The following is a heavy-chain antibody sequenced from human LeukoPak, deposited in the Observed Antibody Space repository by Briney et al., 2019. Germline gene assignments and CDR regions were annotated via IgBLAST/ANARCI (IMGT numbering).Heavy chain of an antibody. CDR2: IYHSGST. V-gene: IGHV4-38-2*02. J-gene: IGHJ4*02. D-gene: IGHD6-13*01. Sequence: SETLSLTCTVSGYSISSGYYWGWIRQPPGKGLEWIGSIYHSGSTYYNPSLKSRVTISVDTSKNQFSLKLSSVTAADTAVYYCARDNVIAAAGNLGYWGQGTLVTVSS. CDR1: GYSISSGYY. CDR3: ARDNVIAAAGNLGY.